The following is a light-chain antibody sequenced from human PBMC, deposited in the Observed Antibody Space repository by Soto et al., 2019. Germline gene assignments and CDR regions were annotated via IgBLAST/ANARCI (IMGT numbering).Light chain of an antibody. CDR1: TGAVTSGHL. CDR2: ATS. Sequence: QAVVTQEPSLTVSPGDTVTLTCGSSTGAVTSGHLPSWFQQKPGQAPKTLIYATSNTHSWTPARFSGSLLGDKAALTLSGAQPEDEAEYYCLLTYPGVRVFGTGTKLTVL. J-gene: IGLJ1*01. CDR3: LLTYPGVRV. V-gene: IGLV7-46*01.